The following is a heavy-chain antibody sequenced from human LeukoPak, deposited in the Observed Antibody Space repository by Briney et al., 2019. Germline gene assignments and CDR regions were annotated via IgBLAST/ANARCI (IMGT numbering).Heavy chain of an antibody. Sequence: GGSLRLSCAASEFTFSSYNMNWVRQAPGKGLEWVSAISGSGGSTYYADSVKGRFTISRDNSKNTLYLQMNSLRAEDTAVYYCAKVRPYYYDSSGYWTLDYWGQGTLVTVSS. V-gene: IGHV3-23*01. CDR1: EFTFSSYN. CDR3: AKVRPYYYDSSGYWTLDY. J-gene: IGHJ4*02. D-gene: IGHD3-22*01. CDR2: ISGSGGST.